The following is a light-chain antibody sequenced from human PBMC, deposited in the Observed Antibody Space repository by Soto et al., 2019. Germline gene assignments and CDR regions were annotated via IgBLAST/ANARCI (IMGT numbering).Light chain of an antibody. CDR2: DAS. V-gene: IGKV3-11*01. CDR3: QQRSNWPPWT. Sequence: EIVLTPSPATLSLSPGESATLSFRASQSVSSYLAWYQQKPGQAPRLLIYDASNRATGIPARFSGSGSGTDFTLTISSLEPEDFAVYYCQQRSNWPPWTFGQGTKVDIK. CDR1: QSVSSY. J-gene: IGKJ1*01.